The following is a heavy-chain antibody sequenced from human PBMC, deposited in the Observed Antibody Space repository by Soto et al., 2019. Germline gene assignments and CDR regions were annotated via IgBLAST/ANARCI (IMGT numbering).Heavy chain of an antibody. CDR3: ARSVIRFDY. Sequence: EVQLLEAGGGLVQPGGSLRLSCAASGFTFSSYAMTWVRQAPGKGLEWVSAISGGAFAYNADSVKGRFTISRDNSNNTVFLQMSSLRVEDTAVYYCARSVIRFDYWGQGTLVTVSS. V-gene: IGHV3-23*01. D-gene: IGHD2-21*01. CDR2: ISGGAFA. CDR1: GFTFSSYA. J-gene: IGHJ4*02.